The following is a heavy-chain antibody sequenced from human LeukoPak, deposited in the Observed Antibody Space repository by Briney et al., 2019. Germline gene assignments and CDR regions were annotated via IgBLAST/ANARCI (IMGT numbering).Heavy chain of an antibody. CDR2: ISTYNGNT. CDR1: GYTFTTYA. D-gene: IGHD3-10*01. CDR3: ARDRQLQWFGEFNIDFDY. J-gene: IGHJ4*02. V-gene: IGHV1-18*01. Sequence: ASVKASCKASGYTFTTYAISWVRQAPGQGFEWMGWISTYNGNTNYVERFQGRVTMTTDTSTTTAYMELRGLRSDDTAVYYCARDRQLQWFGEFNIDFDYWGQGTLVTVSS.